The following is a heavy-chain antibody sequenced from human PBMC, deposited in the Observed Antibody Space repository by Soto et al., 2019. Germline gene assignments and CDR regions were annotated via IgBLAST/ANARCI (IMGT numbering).Heavy chain of an antibody. CDR2: ISSSSSYI. J-gene: IGHJ5*02. CDR1: GFTFSSYS. CDR3: ARDGGYSNWFDP. V-gene: IGHV3-21*01. Sequence: ESGGGLVKPGGSLRLSCAASGFTFSSYSMNWVRQAPGKGLEWVSSISSSSSYIYYADSVKGRFTISRDNAKNSLYLQMNSLRAEDTAVYYCARDGGYSNWFDPWGQGTLVTVSS. D-gene: IGHD5-12*01.